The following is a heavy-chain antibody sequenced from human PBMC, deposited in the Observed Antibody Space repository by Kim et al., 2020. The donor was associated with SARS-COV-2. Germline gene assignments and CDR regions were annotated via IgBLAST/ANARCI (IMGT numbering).Heavy chain of an antibody. V-gene: IGHV4-59*08. D-gene: IGHD5-12*01. J-gene: IGHJ5*02. CDR3: ARQLGYSCYERLDP. CDR2: VYYSGST. Sequence: SETLSLTCTVSGASISTSYWSWIRQPPGKGLEWIGYVYYSGSTNYNPSLKSRVTMSVDTSKNQFSLRLSSVTAADTAVYYCARQLGYSCYERLDPWGQGT. CDR1: GASISTSY.